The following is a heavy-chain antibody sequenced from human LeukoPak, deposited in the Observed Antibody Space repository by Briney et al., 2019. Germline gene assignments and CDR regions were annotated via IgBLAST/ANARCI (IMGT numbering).Heavy chain of an antibody. V-gene: IGHV5-51*01. Sequence: GESLKISCKGSGYSLTSYWIGWVRQMLGKGLEWMGIIYPGDSDTRYSPSFQGQVTISADKSISTAYLQWSSLKASDTAMYYCAITYYYDTSGYYSKFDYWGQGTLVTVSS. D-gene: IGHD3-22*01. J-gene: IGHJ4*02. CDR2: IYPGDSDT. CDR3: AITYYYDTSGYYSKFDY. CDR1: GYSLTSYW.